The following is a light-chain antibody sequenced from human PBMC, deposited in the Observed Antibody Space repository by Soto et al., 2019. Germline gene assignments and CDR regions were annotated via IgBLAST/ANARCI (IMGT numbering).Light chain of an antibody. V-gene: IGKV3-11*01. CDR2: DVS. Sequence: ETVLTQSPATLSLSPGERATLSCRASQSVRSYLTWYQQKPGQAPRLLIYDVSNRATGIPARFSGSGSGTDFTLTISSLEPEDFAVYYCQQRSNWPLTFGGGTKVDIK. CDR3: QQRSNWPLT. CDR1: QSVRSY. J-gene: IGKJ4*01.